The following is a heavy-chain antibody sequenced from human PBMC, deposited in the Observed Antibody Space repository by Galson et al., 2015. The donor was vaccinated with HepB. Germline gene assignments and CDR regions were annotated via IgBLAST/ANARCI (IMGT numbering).Heavy chain of an antibody. J-gene: IGHJ4*02. CDR1: GFTFSSYA. Sequence: SLRLSCAASGFTFSSYAMSWVRQAPGKGLEWVSAISGSGGSTYYADSVKGRFTISRDNSKNTLYLQMNSLRAEDTAVYYCAKDKDWGSYRLNPPFDYWGQGTLVTVSS. CDR3: AKDKDWGSYRLNPPFDY. CDR2: ISGSGGST. D-gene: IGHD3-16*02. V-gene: IGHV3-23*01.